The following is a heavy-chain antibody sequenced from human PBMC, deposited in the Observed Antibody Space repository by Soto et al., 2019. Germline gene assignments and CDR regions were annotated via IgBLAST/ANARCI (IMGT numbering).Heavy chain of an antibody. Sequence: QVQLVQSRAEVKKPGASVKVSCKASGYTFSNDAITWVRQAPGQGLEWMGWVSAYNGNTNYAQKFKGRVTMTTDTDTSTAYMEIRTLRYYDTAVYFCARACRYSWNYMMDWGQGTLVTVSS. CDR3: ARACRYSWNYMMD. CDR1: GYTFSNDA. V-gene: IGHV1-18*01. J-gene: IGHJ4*02. CDR2: VSAYNGNT. D-gene: IGHD1-7*01.